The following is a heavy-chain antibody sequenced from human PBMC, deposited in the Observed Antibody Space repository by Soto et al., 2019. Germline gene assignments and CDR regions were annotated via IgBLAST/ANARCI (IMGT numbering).Heavy chain of an antibody. D-gene: IGHD3-3*01. J-gene: IGHJ6*02. Sequence: GGSLRLSCAASGFTFSSYGMHWVRQAPGKGLEWVAVISYDGSNKYYADSVKGRFTISRDNSKNTLYLQMNSLRAEDTAVYYCANDITIFGVVIKNHGMDVWGQGTTVTVSS. CDR2: ISYDGSNK. CDR1: GFTFSSYG. CDR3: ANDITIFGVVIKNHGMDV. V-gene: IGHV3-30*18.